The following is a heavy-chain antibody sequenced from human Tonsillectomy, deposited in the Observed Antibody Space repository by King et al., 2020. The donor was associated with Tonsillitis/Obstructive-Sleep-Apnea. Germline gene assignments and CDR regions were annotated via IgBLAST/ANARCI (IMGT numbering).Heavy chain of an antibody. J-gene: IGHJ5*02. V-gene: IGHV3-30*04. Sequence: QLVQSGGGVAQPGRSLRLSCAASGFTFSSFAMHWVRQAPGKGLEWVAVISFDASNKYYADSVKGRFTISRDNSKNTLYLQMNSLRAEDTAVYYCARDRYYYDSSGYFGSFDPWGQGTLVTVSS. CDR1: GFTFSSFA. CDR2: ISFDASNK. D-gene: IGHD3-22*01. CDR3: ARDRYYYDSSGYFGSFDP.